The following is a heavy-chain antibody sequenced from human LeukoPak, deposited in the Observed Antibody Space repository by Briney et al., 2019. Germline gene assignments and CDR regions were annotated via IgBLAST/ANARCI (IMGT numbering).Heavy chain of an antibody. CDR1: GFTFDDYG. D-gene: IGHD1-14*01. CDR2: INWNGGSA. J-gene: IGHJ6*03. V-gene: IGHV3-20*04. CDR3: ARDRGNQRGYYYYYMDV. Sequence: GGSLRLSCAASGFTFDDYGMSWVRQAPGKGLEWVSGINWNGGSAGYADSVKGRFTISRDNAKNSLYLQMNSLRAEDTAVYYCARDRGNQRGYYYYYMDVWGKGTTVTVSS.